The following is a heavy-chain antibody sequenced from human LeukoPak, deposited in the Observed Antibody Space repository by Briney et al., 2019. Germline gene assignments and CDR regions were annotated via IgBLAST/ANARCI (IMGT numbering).Heavy chain of an antibody. Sequence: SETLSLTCAVYGGSFSVYYWSWIRQPPGKGLESIGEINHSGSTNYNPSLKSRVTISVDTSKNQFSLKLSSVTAADTAVYYCARGNSSGWYYFDYWGQGTLVTVSS. CDR1: GGSFSVYY. D-gene: IGHD6-19*01. V-gene: IGHV4-34*01. J-gene: IGHJ4*02. CDR3: ARGNSSGWYYFDY. CDR2: INHSGST.